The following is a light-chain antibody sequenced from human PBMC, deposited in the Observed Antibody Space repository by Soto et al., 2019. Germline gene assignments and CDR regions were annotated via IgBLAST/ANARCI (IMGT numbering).Light chain of an antibody. CDR3: QQYNAYPWT. Sequence: DIQMTQSPSTLSASIGDRVTITCRSSQSITNWLARYQQQPGKAANLLMYDASSFHSGVPSRFSGSGSGTEVTIIISSLQPDDFATYYCQQYNAYPWTFGQGTKVDI. CDR1: QSITNW. J-gene: IGKJ1*01. CDR2: DAS. V-gene: IGKV1-5*01.